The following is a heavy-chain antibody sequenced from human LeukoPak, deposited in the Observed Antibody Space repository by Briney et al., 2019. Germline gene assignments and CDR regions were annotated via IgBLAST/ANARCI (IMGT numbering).Heavy chain of an antibody. J-gene: IGHJ4*02. CDR3: ARSDFYAFDN. CDR2: IYYSGST. CDR1: DGSISISSYY. D-gene: IGHD2/OR15-2a*01. Sequence: SETLSLSCIVSDGSISISSYYWGWIRQPPGKGLEWIGTIYYSGSTYYNPSLRSRLTISADTSKNQFSLKPTSVTAADTAVYYCARSDFYAFDNWGQGTLVTVSS. V-gene: IGHV4-39*01.